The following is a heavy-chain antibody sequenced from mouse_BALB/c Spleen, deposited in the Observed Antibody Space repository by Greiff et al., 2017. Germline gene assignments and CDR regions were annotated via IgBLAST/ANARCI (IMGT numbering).Heavy chain of an antibody. CDR1: GFTFSSYA. D-gene: IGHD2-3*01. CDR3: ARDGYYGAMDY. J-gene: IGHJ4*01. CDR2: ISSGGST. Sequence: EVQVVESGGGLVKPGGSLKLSCAASGFTFSSYAMSWVRQTPEKRLEWVASISSGGSTYYPDSVKGRFTISRDNARNILYLQMSSLRSEDTAMYYCARDGYYGAMDYWGQGTSVTVSS. V-gene: IGHV5-6-5*01.